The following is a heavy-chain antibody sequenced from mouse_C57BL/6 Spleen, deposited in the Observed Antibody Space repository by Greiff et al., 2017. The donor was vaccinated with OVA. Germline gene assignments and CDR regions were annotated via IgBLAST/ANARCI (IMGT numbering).Heavy chain of an antibody. CDR2: IRSKSNNYAT. V-gene: IGHV10-1*01. CDR3: VRHRGGSAMDY. D-gene: IGHD3-3*01. Sequence: EVQVVESGGGLVQPKGSLKLSCAASGFSFNTYAMNWVRQAPGKGLEWVARIRSKSNNYATYYADSVKDRFTISRDDSESMLYLQMNNLKTEDTAMYYCVRHRGGSAMDYWGQGTSVTVSS. J-gene: IGHJ4*01. CDR1: GFSFNTYA.